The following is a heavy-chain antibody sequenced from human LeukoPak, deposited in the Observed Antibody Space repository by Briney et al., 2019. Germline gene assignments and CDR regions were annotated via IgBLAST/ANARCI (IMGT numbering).Heavy chain of an antibody. Sequence: ASVKVSCNPSGYTFTSFGISWVRQAPGQGLEWMGWIGAYNGDTNYAQKLQGRVTMTTDTSTSTAYMDLRSLRSDDTAVYYCTRDHCRGDNCPSFDYWGQGTLVTVSS. CDR2: IGAYNGDT. CDR3: TRDHCRGDNCPSFDY. D-gene: IGHD2-15*01. J-gene: IGHJ4*02. CDR1: GYTFTSFG. V-gene: IGHV1-18*04.